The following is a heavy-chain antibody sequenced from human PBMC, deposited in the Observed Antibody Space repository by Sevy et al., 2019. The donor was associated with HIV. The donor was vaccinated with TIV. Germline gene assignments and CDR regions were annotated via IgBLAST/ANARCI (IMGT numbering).Heavy chain of an antibody. CDR3: AKDRSLRFLEWLLYG. J-gene: IGHJ4*02. CDR1: GFTFSSYA. CDR2: ISGSGGST. V-gene: IGHV3-23*01. Sequence: GGSLRLSCAASGFTFSSYAMSWVRQAPGKGLEWVSAISGSGGSTYYADSVKGRFTISRDNSKNTLYLQMNSLRAEDTAVYYCAKDRSLRFLEWLLYGWGLGTLVTVSS. D-gene: IGHD3-3*01.